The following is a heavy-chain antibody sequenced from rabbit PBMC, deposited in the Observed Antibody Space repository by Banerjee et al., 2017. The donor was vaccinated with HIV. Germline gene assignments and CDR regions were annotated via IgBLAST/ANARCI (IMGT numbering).Heavy chain of an antibody. CDR1: GFSFSSSDY. CDR2: IFTGSSGTT. Sequence: QEQLEESGGDLVKPEGSLTLTCTASGFSFSSSDYMCWVRQAPGKGLEWIACIFTGSSGTTYYASWAKGRFTISKTSSTTVTLQMTSLTAADTATYFCARVNATSSGVYYYYGMDLWGPGTLVTVS. D-gene: IGHD1-1*01. V-gene: IGHV1S45*01. CDR3: ARVNATSSGVYYYYGMDL. J-gene: IGHJ6*01.